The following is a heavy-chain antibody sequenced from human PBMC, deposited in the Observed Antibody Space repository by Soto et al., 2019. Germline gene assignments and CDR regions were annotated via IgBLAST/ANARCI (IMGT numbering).Heavy chain of an antibody. V-gene: IGHV3-30*18. Sequence: PGGSLRLSCAASGFTFSSYGMHWVRQAPGEGLEWVAVISYDGSNKYYADSVKGRFTISRDNSKNTLYLQMNSLRAEDTAVYYCAKESRIVVVTGTFDYWGQGTLVTVSS. CDR1: GFTFSSYG. CDR3: AKESRIVVVTGTFDY. CDR2: ISYDGSNK. D-gene: IGHD2-21*02. J-gene: IGHJ4*02.